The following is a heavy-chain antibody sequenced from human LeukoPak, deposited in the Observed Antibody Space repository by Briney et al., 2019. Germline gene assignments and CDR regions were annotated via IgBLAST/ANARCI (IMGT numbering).Heavy chain of an antibody. D-gene: IGHD6-13*01. J-gene: IGHJ4*02. Sequence: PGGSLRLSCAASGFTFSSYSMNWVRQAPGKGREWVSSISSSSSYIYYADSVKGRFTISRDNAKNSLYLQMNSLRAEDTAVYYCASPQYSSSWYYLDYWGQGTLVTVSS. CDR2: ISSSSSYI. V-gene: IGHV3-21*01. CDR1: GFTFSSYS. CDR3: ASPQYSSSWYYLDY.